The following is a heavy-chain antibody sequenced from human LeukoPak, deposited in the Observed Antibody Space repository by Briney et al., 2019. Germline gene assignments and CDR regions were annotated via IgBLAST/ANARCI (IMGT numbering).Heavy chain of an antibody. CDR3: ASHSNYDLHFDY. D-gene: IGHD4-11*01. CDR1: AYSISSTYY. Sequence: SETLSLTCTVSAYSISSTYYWGWIRQPPGKGLEWIGSIYHSGNTYYNPSLKSRVTISADTSKNQFSLKLSSVTAADTAVYYCASHSNYDLHFDYWGQGTLVTVSS. J-gene: IGHJ4*02. CDR2: IYHSGNT. V-gene: IGHV4-38-2*02.